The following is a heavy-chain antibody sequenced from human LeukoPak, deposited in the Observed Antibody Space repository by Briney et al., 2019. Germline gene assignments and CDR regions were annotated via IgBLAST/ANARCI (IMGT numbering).Heavy chain of an antibody. J-gene: IGHJ4*02. Sequence: GGSLRLSCAASGFTLSSYGMHWVRQAPGKGLEWVAVIWYDGSNKYYADSVKGRFTISRDNSKNTLYLQMNSLRAEDTAVYYCARDFGGDCPYYWGQGTLVTVSS. CDR3: ARDFGGDCPYY. V-gene: IGHV3-33*01. D-gene: IGHD2-21*02. CDR1: GFTLSSYG. CDR2: IWYDGSNK.